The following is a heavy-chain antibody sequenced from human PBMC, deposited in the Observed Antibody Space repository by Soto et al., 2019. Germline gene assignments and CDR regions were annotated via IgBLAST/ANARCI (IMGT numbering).Heavy chain of an antibody. Sequence: QVQLQESGPGLVKPSQILSLTCTVSGGSISDPDYYWSWIRQPPGKGLEWIGSIFYNGENSYNPSLKSRLSMSVDTSKNQFSLSLSSVTASDTAVYFCAREGRLQSLDYWGQGTLVTVSS. V-gene: IGHV4-30-4*01. J-gene: IGHJ4*02. D-gene: IGHD4-4*01. CDR1: GGSISDPDYY. CDR3: AREGRLQSLDY. CDR2: IFYNGEN.